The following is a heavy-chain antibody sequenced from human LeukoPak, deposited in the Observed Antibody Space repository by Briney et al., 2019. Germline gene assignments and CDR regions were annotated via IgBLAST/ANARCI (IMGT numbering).Heavy chain of an antibody. CDR1: GYTFTSYG. CDR2: ISAYNGNT. V-gene: IGHV1-18*01. J-gene: IGHJ4*02. CDR3: ARDRYIVGATTFDY. D-gene: IGHD1-26*01. Sequence: ASVKVSCKASGYTFTSYGISWVRQAPGQGLEWMGWISAYNGNTNYAQKLPGRVTMTTDTATSTAYMELRSLRSDDTAVYYCARDRYIVGATTFDYWGQGTLVTVSS.